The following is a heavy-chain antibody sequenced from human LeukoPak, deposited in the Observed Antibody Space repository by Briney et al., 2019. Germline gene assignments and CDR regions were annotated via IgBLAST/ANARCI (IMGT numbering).Heavy chain of an antibody. CDR2: IRSKAYGGTT. D-gene: IGHD4-17*01. V-gene: IGHV3-49*04. CDR1: GFTFGDYA. Sequence: GGSLRLSCTASGFTFGDYAMSWVRQAPGKGLEWVGFIRSKAYGGTTEYAASVKGRFTISRDDSKSIAYLQMNSLKTEDTAVYYCTRGGESTVTMGPLPFDYWDQGTLVTVSP. J-gene: IGHJ4*02. CDR3: TRGGESTVTMGPLPFDY.